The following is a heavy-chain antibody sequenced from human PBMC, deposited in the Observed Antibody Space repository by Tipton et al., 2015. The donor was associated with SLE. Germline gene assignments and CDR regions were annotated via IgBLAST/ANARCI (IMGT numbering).Heavy chain of an antibody. CDR3: ARQGTGFGSGRDDY. CDR2: VYYSGST. V-gene: IGHV4-39*01. CDR1: GGSISSSSYY. D-gene: IGHD1-14*01. Sequence: TLSLTCTVSGGSISSSSYYWGWIRQPPGKEPEWIGSVYYSGSTYYTPSLKSRVTTSVDTSKNQFSLSLYSVTVEETAVYYCARQGTGFGSGRDDYWGQGILVTVSS. J-gene: IGHJ4*02.